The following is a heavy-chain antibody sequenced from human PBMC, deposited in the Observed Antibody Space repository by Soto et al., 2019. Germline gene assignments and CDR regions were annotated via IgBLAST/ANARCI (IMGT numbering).Heavy chain of an antibody. V-gene: IGHV1-18*01. CDR1: GYTFTSYG. Sequence: ASVKVSCKASGYTFTSYGISWVRQAPGQGLEWMGWISAYNGNTNYAQKLQGRVTMTTDTSTSTAYMELRSLRSDDTAVYYCARVSGYCSGGSCYFRGPWFDPWGQGTLVTVSS. J-gene: IGHJ5*02. D-gene: IGHD2-15*01. CDR3: ARVSGYCSGGSCYFRGPWFDP. CDR2: ISAYNGNT.